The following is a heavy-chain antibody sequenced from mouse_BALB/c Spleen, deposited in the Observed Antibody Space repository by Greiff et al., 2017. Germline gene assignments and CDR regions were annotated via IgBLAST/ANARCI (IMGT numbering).Heavy chain of an antibody. J-gene: IGHJ1*01. CDR3: ARHVSTYFDV. Sequence: DVQLVESGGDLVKPGGSLKLSCAASGFTFSSYGMSWVRQTPDKRLEWVATISSGGSYTYYPDSVKGRFTISRDNAKNTLYLQMSSLKSEDTAMYYCARHVSTYFDVWGAGTTVTVSS. CDR2: ISSGGSYT. CDR1: GFTFSSYG. V-gene: IGHV5-6*01. D-gene: IGHD5-1*01.